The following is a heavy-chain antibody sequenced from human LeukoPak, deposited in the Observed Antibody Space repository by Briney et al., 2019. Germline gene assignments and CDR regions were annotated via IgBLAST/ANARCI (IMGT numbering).Heavy chain of an antibody. D-gene: IGHD3-3*01. V-gene: IGHV1-46*01. CDR3: AREGIITIFGVVSYYSFYMDV. Sequence: ASVKVSCKASGYTFTSYHMHWVRQAPGQGLEWMGIINPSGGTTNYAQKFRGRVTMTTDTSTSTAYMELRSLRSDDTAVYYCAREGIITIFGVVSYYSFYMDVWGKGTTVTVSS. CDR1: GYTFTSYH. J-gene: IGHJ6*03. CDR2: INPSGGTT.